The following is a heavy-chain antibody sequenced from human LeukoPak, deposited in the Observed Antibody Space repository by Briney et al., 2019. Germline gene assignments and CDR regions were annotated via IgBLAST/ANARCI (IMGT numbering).Heavy chain of an antibody. Sequence: SETLSLTCTVSGYSISSGYYWGWIRQPPGKGLEWIGSIYHSGSTYYNPSLKSRVTISVDTSKNQFSPKLSSVTAADTAVYYCARGWSWFGELLSGCWGQGTLVTVSS. D-gene: IGHD3-10*01. V-gene: IGHV4-38-2*02. J-gene: IGHJ4*02. CDR1: GYSISSGYY. CDR3: ARGWSWFGELLSGC. CDR2: IYHSGST.